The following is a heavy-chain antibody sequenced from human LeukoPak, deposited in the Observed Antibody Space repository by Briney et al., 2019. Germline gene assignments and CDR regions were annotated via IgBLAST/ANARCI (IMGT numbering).Heavy chain of an antibody. J-gene: IGHJ4*02. CDR3: AKVLQYHLPEPPFDY. V-gene: IGHV3-23*01. CDR1: GFTFGRYA. Sequence: PGGSLRLSCAVSGFTFGRYAMSWVRRATGKGLEGVSAISASGVGTYYADSVKGRFTISRDNSNNTLYLQMNSLRADDTAVYYCAKVLQYHLPEPPFDYWGQGTLVTVSS. CDR2: ISASGVGT. D-gene: IGHD2-2*01.